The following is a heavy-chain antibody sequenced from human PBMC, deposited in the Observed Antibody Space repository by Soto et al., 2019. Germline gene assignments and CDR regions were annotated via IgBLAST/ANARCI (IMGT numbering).Heavy chain of an antibody. V-gene: IGHV4-34*01. Sequence: SETLSLTCAVYGGSFSGYYWSWIRQPPGKGLEWIGEINHSGSTNYNPSLKSRVTISVDTSKNQFSLKLSSVTAADTAVYYCARVDHIQYGSGSYSSVLDYWGQGTLVTVSS. CDR1: GGSFSGYY. CDR2: INHSGST. D-gene: IGHD3-10*01. CDR3: ARVDHIQYGSGSYSSVLDY. J-gene: IGHJ4*02.